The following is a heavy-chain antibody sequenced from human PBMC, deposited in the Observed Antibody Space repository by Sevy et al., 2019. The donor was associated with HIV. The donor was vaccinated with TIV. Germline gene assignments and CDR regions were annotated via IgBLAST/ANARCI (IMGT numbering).Heavy chain of an antibody. J-gene: IGHJ4*02. Sequence: GGSLRRSCAAFGFAYSGYGMHWVRQAPGKGLEWVAVIWYDGSNKEYADSVKGRFTISSDNSKTTLYVQMNSLRAEDTGVYYCARGTIEVAGIRYYFVSWGQGTLVTVSS. CDR2: IWYDGSNK. D-gene: IGHD6-19*01. CDR3: ARGTIEVAGIRYYFVS. V-gene: IGHV3-33*01. CDR1: GFAYSGYG.